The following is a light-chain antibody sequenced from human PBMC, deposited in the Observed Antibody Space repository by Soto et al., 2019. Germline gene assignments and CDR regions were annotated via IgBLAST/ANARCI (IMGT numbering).Light chain of an antibody. CDR1: SSDVGGYNY. V-gene: IGLV2-14*03. Sequence: QWVLTQPASVSGSPGQAITISCTGTSSDVGGYNYVSWYQHHPGKAPKLLIYDVSNRPSGVSNRFSGSKSDNTASLTISGLQPEDEFDYYCNSYNRDISPQLIFRTGDKVTVL. CDR2: DVS. CDR3: NSYNRDISPQLI. J-gene: IGLJ1*01.